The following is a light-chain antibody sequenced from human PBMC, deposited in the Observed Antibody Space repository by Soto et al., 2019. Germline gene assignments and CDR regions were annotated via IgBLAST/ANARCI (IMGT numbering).Light chain of an antibody. J-gene: IGKJ5*01. CDR1: QSVSSD. CDR2: DAS. Sequence: EIVLTQSPGTLSLSPGERATLSCRASQSVSSDSLAWYQHKLGQAPRLLIHDASTRAPGIPARFSGSGSGTDFTLTISSLEPEDFAVYYCQHPSSWPPTIPFGQGTRLEI. CDR3: QHPSSWPPTIP. V-gene: IGKV3-11*01.